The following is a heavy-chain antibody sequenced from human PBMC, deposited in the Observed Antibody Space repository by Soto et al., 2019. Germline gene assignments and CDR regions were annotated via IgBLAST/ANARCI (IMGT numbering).Heavy chain of an antibody. Sequence: QVQLVQSGAEVKKPGSSVKVSCKASGGTFSSYAISWVRQAPGQGLEWMGGIIPIFGTANYAQKFQGRVTLTADESTSTAYMELSSLRSEDTAVYYCARDFGVVIAQSYYYGMDVWGQGTTVTVSS. CDR2: IIPIFGTA. V-gene: IGHV1-69*12. CDR1: GGTFSSYA. CDR3: ARDFGVVIAQSYYYGMDV. J-gene: IGHJ6*02. D-gene: IGHD3-3*01.